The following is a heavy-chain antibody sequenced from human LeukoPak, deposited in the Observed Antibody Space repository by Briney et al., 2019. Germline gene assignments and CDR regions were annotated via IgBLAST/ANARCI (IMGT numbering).Heavy chain of an antibody. CDR1: GFTFSSYS. CDR2: ISSSSSYI. J-gene: IGHJ5*02. D-gene: IGHD4-11*01. Sequence: GGSLRLSCAASGFTFSSYSMNWVRQAPGKGLEWVSSISSSSSYIYYADSVKGRFTISRDDAKNSLYLQMNSLRAEDTAVYYCARGSNNGFDPWGQGTLVTVSS. V-gene: IGHV3-21*01. CDR3: ARGSNNGFDP.